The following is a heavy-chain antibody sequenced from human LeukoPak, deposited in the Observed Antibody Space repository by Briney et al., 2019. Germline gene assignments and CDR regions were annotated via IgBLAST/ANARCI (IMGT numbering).Heavy chain of an antibody. CDR1: GYTFTSYY. CDR2: INPSGGST. D-gene: IGHD3-22*01. Sequence: ASVKVSCKASGYTFTSYYMHWVRQAPGQGLEWMGIINPSGGSTSYAQKFQGRVTMTRDTSTSTVYMELSSLRSEDAAVYYCARGTPGYGSSGYYLYWGQGTLVTVSS. J-gene: IGHJ4*02. CDR3: ARGTPGYGSSGYYLY. V-gene: IGHV1-46*01.